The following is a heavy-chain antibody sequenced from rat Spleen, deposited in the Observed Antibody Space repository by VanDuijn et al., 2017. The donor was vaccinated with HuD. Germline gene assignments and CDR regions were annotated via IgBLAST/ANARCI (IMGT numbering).Heavy chain of an antibody. D-gene: IGHD1-9*01. V-gene: IGHV2-30*01. CDR1: GFTFSDYG. J-gene: IGHJ2*01. Sequence: VQLVESGGGLVQPGRSLKLSCAASGFTFSDYGMAWVRQPPGKGLEWMGIIWTDGSTDYNSALKSRLSITRDTSKSQVFLKMNSLQTEDIATYYCAREGNTYYGYNSGFDYWGQGVMVTVSS. CDR3: AREGNTYYGYNSGFDY. CDR2: IWTDGST.